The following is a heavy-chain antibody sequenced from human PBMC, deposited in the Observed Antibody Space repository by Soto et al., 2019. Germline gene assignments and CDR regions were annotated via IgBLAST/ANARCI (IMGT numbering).Heavy chain of an antibody. CDR2: INSDGTKT. Sequence: PWGSLRLSCAASAFTFNTYWMHWVRQAPGKGLVWVSRINSDGTKTTYADSVKGRFTISRDNAKNTVYLQMNSLRAEDTAVYYHATVATNSYNWLDPWGQGTLVTLSS. CDR1: AFTFNTYW. D-gene: IGHD5-12*01. J-gene: IGHJ5*02. V-gene: IGHV3-74*01. CDR3: ATVATNSYNWLDP.